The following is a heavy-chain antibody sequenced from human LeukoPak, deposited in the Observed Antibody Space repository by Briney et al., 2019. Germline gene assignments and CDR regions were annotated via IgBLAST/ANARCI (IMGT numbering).Heavy chain of an antibody. J-gene: IGHJ4*02. D-gene: IGHD1-20*01. Sequence: GASVKLSCKASGYTFTGYYMRWVRQAPGQGLEWMGWINTNSGGTNYAQNFQGRVTMTRNTSISTAYMELSRLRSDDTAVYYCARVITGSLTPYDYWGQGTLVTVSS. V-gene: IGHV1-2*02. CDR2: INTNSGGT. CDR1: GYTFTGYY. CDR3: ARVITGSLTPYDY.